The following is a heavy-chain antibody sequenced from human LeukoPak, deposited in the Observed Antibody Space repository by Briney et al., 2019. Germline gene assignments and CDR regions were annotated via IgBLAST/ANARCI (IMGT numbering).Heavy chain of an antibody. CDR1: GFTFNNYA. J-gene: IGHJ4*02. CDR3: AKDWTTVVSPKGYYFDS. V-gene: IGHV3-23*01. Sequence: GGSLRLSCAASGFTFNNYAMSWVRQAPGKGLEWVPGISTTGGSTYYADSVKGRFTISRDNSNNTLSLQMNSLRGEDTAIYYCAKDWTTVVSPKGYYFDSWGQGNLVIVSS. CDR2: ISTTGGST. D-gene: IGHD4-23*01.